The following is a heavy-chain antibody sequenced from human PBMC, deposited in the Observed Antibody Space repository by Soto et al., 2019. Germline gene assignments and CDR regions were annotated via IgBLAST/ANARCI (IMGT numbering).Heavy chain of an antibody. D-gene: IGHD5-12*01. J-gene: IGHJ6*02. CDR1: GYTFTRSG. CDR2: ISSYNGDT. Sequence: QVQLEQSGAEVKKPGASVKVSCKASGYTFTRSGISWVRQAPGQGPEWMGWISSYNGDTNYAQTFQGRVTLTTDTSPSTAYMELRSLRSDDTAVYYCAREGVAPSYYYGMDVWGQGTPVTVSS. CDR3: AREGVAPSYYYGMDV. V-gene: IGHV1-18*01.